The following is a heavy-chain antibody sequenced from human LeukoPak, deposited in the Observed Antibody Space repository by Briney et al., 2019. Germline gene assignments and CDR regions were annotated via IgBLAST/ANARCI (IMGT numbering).Heavy chain of an antibody. D-gene: IGHD1-14*01. CDR2: IVPIFGTA. CDR3: ARDTLKNPDRPRNADAFDI. CDR1: GGTFSSYA. Sequence: SVKVSCKASGGTFSSYAISWVRQAPGQGLEWMGGIVPIFGTANYAQKFQGRVTITADESTSTAYMELSSLRSEDTAVYYCARDTLKNPDRPRNADAFDIWGQGTMVTVSS. V-gene: IGHV1-69*13. J-gene: IGHJ3*02.